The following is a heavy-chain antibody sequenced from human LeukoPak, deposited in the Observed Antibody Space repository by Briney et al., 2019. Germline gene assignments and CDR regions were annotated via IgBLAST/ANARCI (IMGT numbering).Heavy chain of an antibody. Sequence: GGSLRLSCEGSGFTFSNYWMGWVRQAPGKGLQWVVNIKTDGSEKYYVDSVKGRFTISRDNAKNSLYLQMNSLRAEDTAVYYCARDPSSSSSVGGYLDYWGQGTLVTVSS. CDR2: IKTDGSEK. V-gene: IGHV3-7*01. CDR1: GFTFSNYW. J-gene: IGHJ4*02. D-gene: IGHD6-6*01. CDR3: ARDPSSSSSVGGYLDY.